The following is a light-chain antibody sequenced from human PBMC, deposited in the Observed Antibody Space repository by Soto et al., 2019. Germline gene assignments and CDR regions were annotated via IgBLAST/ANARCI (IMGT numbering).Light chain of an antibody. CDR1: QTVRNNY. CDR3: QQFSSYPLT. J-gene: IGKJ4*01. Sequence: EFVWTRSPGTLSLSPGERATLSCRASQTVRNNYFAWYQQKPGQAPRLLIYDASSRATGIPDRFSGGGSGTDFTLTISRLEPEDFAVYYCQQFSSYPLTFGGGTKVDIK. V-gene: IGKV3-20*01. CDR2: DAS.